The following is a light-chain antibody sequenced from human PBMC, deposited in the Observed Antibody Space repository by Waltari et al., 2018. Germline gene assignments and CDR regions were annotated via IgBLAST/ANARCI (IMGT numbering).Light chain of an antibody. V-gene: IGKV3D-15*01. CDR2: GTS. CDR1: QSLTRST. Sequence: DIVMTQSPATLSLSPGESATLSCRASQSLTRSTVAWFQQKPGQPPRLLIYGTSTRAAGIPDRFSGSGSGTDFSLTISGLQPEDFATYYCQQYDYWPWTFGQGTRVE. CDR3: QQYDYWPWT. J-gene: IGKJ1*01.